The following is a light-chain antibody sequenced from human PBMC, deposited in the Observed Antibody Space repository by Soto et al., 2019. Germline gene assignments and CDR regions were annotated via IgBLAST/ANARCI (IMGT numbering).Light chain of an antibody. CDR1: NSNIGSKT. J-gene: IGLJ1*01. CDR2: TND. Sequence: QSVLTQPPSASGTPGQRVTISCSGSNSNIGSKTVNWYKQLPGTAPKLLIYTNDQRPSGVPDRFSGSKSGTSASLAISGLQSEDDADYYCAAWDGSLNGYVFGTGTKLTVL. V-gene: IGLV1-44*01. CDR3: AAWDGSLNGYV.